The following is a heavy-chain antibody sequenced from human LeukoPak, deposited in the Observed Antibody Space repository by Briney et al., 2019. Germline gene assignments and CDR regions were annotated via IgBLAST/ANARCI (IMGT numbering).Heavy chain of an antibody. V-gene: IGHV3-73*01. Sequence: GGSLRLSCAASGFTFNGSTMHWVRQASGKGLEWLGRIRSKANSYATAYAASVKGRFTISRDDSKNTAYLQMNSLKTEDTAVYYCTRPPNDSSDYYYWGQGTLVTVSS. D-gene: IGHD3-22*01. CDR2: IRSKANSYAT. CDR1: GFTFNGST. J-gene: IGHJ4*02. CDR3: TRPPNDSSDYYY.